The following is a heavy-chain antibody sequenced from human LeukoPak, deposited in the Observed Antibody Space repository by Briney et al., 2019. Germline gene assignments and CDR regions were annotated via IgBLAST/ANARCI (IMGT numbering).Heavy chain of an antibody. V-gene: IGHV3-48*03. J-gene: IGHJ4*02. CDR3: ARTERVAGSPLDY. CDR2: ISSSGSTI. CDR1: GFAFSSYE. Sequence: PGGSLRLSCAASGFAFSSYEMNWVRQAPGKGLEWVSYISSSGSTIYYADSVKGRFTISRDNAKNSLYLQINSLRAEDTAVYYCARTERVAGSPLDYWGQGTLVTVSS. D-gene: IGHD6-19*01.